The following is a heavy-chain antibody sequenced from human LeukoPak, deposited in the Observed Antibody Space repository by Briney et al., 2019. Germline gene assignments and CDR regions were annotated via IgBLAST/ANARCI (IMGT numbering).Heavy chain of an antibody. D-gene: IGHD3-22*01. Sequence: GESLKISCEGSGYSFTSYWISWVRQMPGKALEWMGTIDPSDSYTNYSPSFQGHVTISADKSFSTAYLQWSSLKASDTAIYYCARQRYYFDFSGYYHDYWGQGTLVIVS. CDR1: GYSFTSYW. V-gene: IGHV5-10-1*01. CDR3: ARQRYYFDFSGYYHDY. J-gene: IGHJ4*02. CDR2: IDPSDSYT.